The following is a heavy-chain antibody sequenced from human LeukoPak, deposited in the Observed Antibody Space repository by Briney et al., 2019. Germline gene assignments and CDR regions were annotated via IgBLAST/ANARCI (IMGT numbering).Heavy chain of an antibody. CDR2: IDRSSTTI. CDR3: TRDRITVTGPYSWFDP. J-gene: IGHJ5*02. D-gene: IGHD6-19*01. V-gene: IGHV3-48*03. Sequence: GGSLRLSCVGSGFTFSNYEMNWVRQAPGKGLEWVSYIDRSSTTIDYADSVKGRFTISRDNARNSLYLQMNSLTAEDTAIYYCTRDRITVTGPYSWFDPWGRGTLVTVSS. CDR1: GFTFSNYE.